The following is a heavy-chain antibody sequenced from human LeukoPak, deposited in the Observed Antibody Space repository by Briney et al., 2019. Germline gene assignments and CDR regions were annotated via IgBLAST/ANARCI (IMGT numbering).Heavy chain of an antibody. V-gene: IGHV1-2*02. CDR3: ARDRIAGTGWFDP. CDR1: GYTFTGYY. CDR2: INPNSGGT. D-gene: IGHD6-13*01. J-gene: IGHJ5*02. Sequence: ASVKVSCKASGYTFTGYYMHWVRQAPGQGLEWMGWINPNSGGTNYAQKFQGRVTMTRDTSISTAYMELSRLRSDDTAVYYCARDRIAGTGWFDPWGQGTLVTVSS.